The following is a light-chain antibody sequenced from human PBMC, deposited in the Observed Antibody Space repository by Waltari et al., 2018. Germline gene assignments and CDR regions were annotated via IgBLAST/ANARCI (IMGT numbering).Light chain of an antibody. CDR3: QQYETSPPT. CDR2: DAS. Sequence: EIVLTQSPGTLSLSPGEGDTLSCRASQSISSNSVAWYQHKPGQTPRILIYDASIRAAGIPDRFTGSGFGTDFILTINRLEPEDSAVYYCQQYETSPPTFGPGTRVDIE. J-gene: IGKJ3*01. V-gene: IGKV3-20*01. CDR1: QSISSNS.